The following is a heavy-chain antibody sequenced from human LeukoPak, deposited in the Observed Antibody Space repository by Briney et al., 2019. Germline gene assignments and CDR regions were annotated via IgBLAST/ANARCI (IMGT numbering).Heavy chain of an antibody. CDR3: AKDLNWNYVEALLY. D-gene: IGHD1-7*01. Sequence: GGSLRLSCETSGFTFSTFGMSWVRQAPGKGLEWVSAISGSGGSTYYADSVKGRFTISRDNSKNTLYLQMNSLRAEDTAVYYCAKDLNWNYVEALLYWGQGTLVTVSS. V-gene: IGHV3-23*01. CDR1: GFTFSTFG. CDR2: ISGSGGST. J-gene: IGHJ4*02.